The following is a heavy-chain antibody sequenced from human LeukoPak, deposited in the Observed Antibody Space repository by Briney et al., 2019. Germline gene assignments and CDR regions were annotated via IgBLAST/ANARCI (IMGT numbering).Heavy chain of an antibody. Sequence: PGGSLRLSCAASGFTFSSYAMSWVRQAPGKGLEWVSAISGSGGSTYYADSVKGRFIISRDNSKNMLYLQMNSLRAEDTALYYCAKDMYTSGWYGGMDVWGQGTTVTVSS. D-gene: IGHD6-19*01. CDR1: GFTFSSYA. CDR3: AKDMYTSGWYGGMDV. V-gene: IGHV3-23*01. J-gene: IGHJ6*02. CDR2: ISGSGGST.